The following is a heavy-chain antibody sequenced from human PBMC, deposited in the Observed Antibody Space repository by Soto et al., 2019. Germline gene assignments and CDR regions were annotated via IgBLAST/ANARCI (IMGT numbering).Heavy chain of an antibody. J-gene: IGHJ4*02. V-gene: IGHV3-30*19. Sequence: PGGSLRLSCVASGFTFSSYGVHWVRQAPGKGLEWVALISYDGNIKYYADSVKGRFTISRDISKNTLYLQMNSLRTEDTAVYYCARGLVESAALTTYYFDYWGQGSLVTVSS. D-gene: IGHD2-8*02. CDR2: ISYDGNIK. CDR3: ARGLVESAALTTYYFDY. CDR1: GFTFSSYG.